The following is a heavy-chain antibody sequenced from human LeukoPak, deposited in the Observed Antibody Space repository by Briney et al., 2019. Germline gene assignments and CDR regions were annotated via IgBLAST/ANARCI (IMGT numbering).Heavy chain of an antibody. J-gene: IGHJ4*02. CDR2: MNPNSGNT. CDR1: GYTFTSYD. V-gene: IGHV1-8*03. D-gene: IGHD1-26*01. CDR3: ARGRMGAAGGLLVY. Sequence: ASVKVSCKASGYTFTSYDINWVRQATGQGLEWMGWMNPNSGNTGYAQKFQGRVTITRSTSISTAYMELSSLRSEDTAVYYCARGRMGAAGGLLVYWGQGTLVTVSS.